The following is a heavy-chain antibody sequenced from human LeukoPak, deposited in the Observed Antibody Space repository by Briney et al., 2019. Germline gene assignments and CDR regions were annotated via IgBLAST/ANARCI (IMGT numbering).Heavy chain of an antibody. J-gene: IGHJ4*02. D-gene: IGHD1-1*01. CDR1: GGSISSSNYY. CDR3: ARELSGTTANFDY. CDR2: IYHSGST. V-gene: IGHV4-39*07. Sequence: PSETLSLTCTVSGGSISSSNYYWGWIRQPPGKGLEWIGYIYHSGSTYYNPSLKSRVTISVDRSKNQFSLKLSSVTAADTAVYYCARELSGTTANFDYWGQGTLVTVSS.